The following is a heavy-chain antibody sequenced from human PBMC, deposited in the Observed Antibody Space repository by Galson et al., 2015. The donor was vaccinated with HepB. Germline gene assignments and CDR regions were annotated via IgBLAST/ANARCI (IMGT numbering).Heavy chain of an antibody. CDR3: ARGPQNMVRGVINRYGMDV. CDR1: GFTVRTNC. J-gene: IGHJ6*02. V-gene: IGHV3-66*02. Sequence: SLRLSCAASGFTVRTNCMSWVRQAPGKGLEWVSVIYSGGSTYYADFVKGRFTISRDNSKNTLNLRMNSLRAEDTAVYFCARGPQNMVRGVINRYGMDVWGQGTTVTVSS. D-gene: IGHD3-10*01. CDR2: IYSGGST.